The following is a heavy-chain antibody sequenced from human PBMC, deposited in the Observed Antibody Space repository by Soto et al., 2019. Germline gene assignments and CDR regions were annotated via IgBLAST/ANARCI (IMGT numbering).Heavy chain of an antibody. V-gene: IGHV4-30-4*01. Sequence: SETLSLTCTVSGDSISGGASFWSWIRQPPGKGLEWIANVYYSGSSYYNPSLKSRVTISVDKSKNQFSLKLSSVTAADTAVYYCARDLSPHYSSSSLDYYYSMDVWGQGNTVTVSS. J-gene: IGHJ6*02. D-gene: IGHD6-6*01. CDR3: ARDLSPHYSSSSLDYYYSMDV. CDR2: VYYSGSS. CDR1: GDSISGGASF.